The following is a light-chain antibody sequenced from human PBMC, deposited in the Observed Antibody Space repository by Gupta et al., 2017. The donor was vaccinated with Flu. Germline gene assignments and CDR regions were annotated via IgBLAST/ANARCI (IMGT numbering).Light chain of an antibody. Sequence: SVLTQLPSASATPGQRVTISSSGSGSNVGPNYLYLYQHLPGTAPKLLIYRNNQRTSGVPDRFSGSKSSTSASLAISGLQPEDEADYYCAVWDDTRDAWLFGGGTTLTVL. CDR3: AVWDDTRDAWL. V-gene: IGLV1-47*01. J-gene: IGLJ3*02. CDR2: RNN. CDR1: GSNVGPNY.